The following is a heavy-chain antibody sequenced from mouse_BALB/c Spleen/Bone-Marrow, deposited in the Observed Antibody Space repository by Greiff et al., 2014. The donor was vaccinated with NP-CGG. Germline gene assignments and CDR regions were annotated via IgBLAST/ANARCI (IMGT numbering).Heavy chain of an antibody. Sequence: VQLKESGPELVKPGASVKMSCKASGYTFTSYVMHWAKQKPGQGLEWIGYINPYNDGTKYNEKFKGKATLTSDESSSTAYMELSSLTSEDSAVYYCARSGRYDGFAYWGQGTLVTVSA. J-gene: IGHJ3*01. CDR1: GYTFTSYV. CDR2: INPYNDGT. CDR3: ARSGRYDGFAY. V-gene: IGHV1-14*01. D-gene: IGHD2-14*01.